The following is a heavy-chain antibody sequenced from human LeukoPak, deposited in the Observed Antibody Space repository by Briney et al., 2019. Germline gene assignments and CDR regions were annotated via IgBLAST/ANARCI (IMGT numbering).Heavy chain of an antibody. Sequence: GGSLRLSCAASGFTVSSNYMSWVRQAPGKGLEWVSVIYSVGSTYYADAVKGRFTISRDNSKNTLYLQMNSLRAEDTAVYFCARDHGDYSGKDYWGQGTLVTVSS. CDR3: ARDHGDYSGKDY. CDR2: IYSVGST. D-gene: IGHD4-17*01. J-gene: IGHJ4*02. V-gene: IGHV3-53*01. CDR1: GFTVSSNY.